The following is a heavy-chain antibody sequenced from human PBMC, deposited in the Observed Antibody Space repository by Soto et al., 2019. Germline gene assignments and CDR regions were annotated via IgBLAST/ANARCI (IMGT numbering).Heavy chain of an antibody. CDR2: IIPVFGST. J-gene: IGHJ1*01. CDR3: ERDRYSGGWSRDEH. V-gene: IGHV1-69*12. D-gene: IGHD6-19*01. Sequence: QVQLVQSGAEVKKPGSSVKVSCKASGGIFNSYGFSWVRQAPGQGLEWMGEIIPVFGSTNYAQKFQGRVSITADESTRTVYMELSRLTSEDTAFYYCERDRYSGGWSRDEHWGQGTLVTVSS. CDR1: GGIFNSYG.